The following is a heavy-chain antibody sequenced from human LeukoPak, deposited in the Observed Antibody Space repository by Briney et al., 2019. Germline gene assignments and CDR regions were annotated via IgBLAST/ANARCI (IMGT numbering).Heavy chain of an antibody. J-gene: IGHJ6*03. V-gene: IGHV5-51*01. CDR3: ARLAYCSNDVCYSNYYYSMDV. CDR1: GYTFSSYW. CDR2: IYPDDSDT. D-gene: IGHD2-8*01. Sequence: GESLKISCKGSGYTFSSYWIGWVRQMPGKGLEWMGIIYPDDSDTRYSPSFQGQVTISADKSISTAYLQWSSLKASDAAMYYCARLAYCSNDVCYSNYYYSMDVWGKGTTVTVSS.